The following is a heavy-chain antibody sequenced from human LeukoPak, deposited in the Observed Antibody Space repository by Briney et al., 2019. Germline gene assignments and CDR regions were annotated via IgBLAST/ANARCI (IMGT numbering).Heavy chain of an antibody. J-gene: IGHJ4*02. CDR1: EFTFSTYS. CDR3: ARLSRDIVLMAHAKDY. D-gene: IGHD2-8*01. Sequence: RPGGSLRLSCAASEFTFSTYSMNWVRQAPGKGLEWVSSISSSSSYIYYADSVKGRFTISRDNAKNSLYLQMNSLRAEDTAVYYCARLSRDIVLMAHAKDYWGQGTLVTVSS. CDR2: ISSSSSYI. V-gene: IGHV3-21*01.